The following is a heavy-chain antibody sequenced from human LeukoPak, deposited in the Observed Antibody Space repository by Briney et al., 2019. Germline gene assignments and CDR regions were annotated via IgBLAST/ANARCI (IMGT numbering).Heavy chain of an antibody. V-gene: IGHV4-30-4*01. CDR3: ARPRGYSYGPDDY. D-gene: IGHD5-18*01. Sequence: SETLSLTCTVSGGSIRSGDYYWSWIRQPPGKGLEWIGYIYYSGNTYYNPSLKSRVTISVDTSKNQFSLKLSSVTAADTAVYYCARPRGYSYGPDDYWGQGTLVTVSS. CDR2: IYYSGNT. J-gene: IGHJ4*02. CDR1: GGSIRSGDYY.